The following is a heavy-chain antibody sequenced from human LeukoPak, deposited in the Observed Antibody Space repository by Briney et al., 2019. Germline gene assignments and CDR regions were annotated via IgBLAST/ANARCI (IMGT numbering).Heavy chain of an antibody. CDR2: MNLNSGNT. Sequence: ASVKVSCKASGYTFTSYDINRVRQATGQGLEWMGWMNLNSGNTGYAQKFQGRVTMTRNTSISTAYMELSSLRSEDTAVYYCARAIGYCSSTSCYYGMDVWGQGTTVTVSS. J-gene: IGHJ6*02. V-gene: IGHV1-8*01. CDR3: ARAIGYCSSTSCYYGMDV. D-gene: IGHD2-2*01. CDR1: GYTFTSYD.